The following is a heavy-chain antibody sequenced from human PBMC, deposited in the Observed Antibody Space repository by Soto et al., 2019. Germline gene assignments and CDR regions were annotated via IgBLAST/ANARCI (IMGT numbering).Heavy chain of an antibody. CDR2: ISADNGNT. D-gene: IGHD3-22*01. CDR3: ARGIVATGNIDSRVGGLYLDY. J-gene: IGHJ4*02. CDR1: GDTFSIYT. Sequence: GCSVKVSCKASGDTFSIYTITWVRQAPGQGLEWMGWISADNGNTNYAQRLQGRVTMTTATSTSTAYMELTSLTSNYTAVSECARGIVATGNIDSRVGGLYLDYWGQGTLVTVSS. V-gene: IGHV1-18*04.